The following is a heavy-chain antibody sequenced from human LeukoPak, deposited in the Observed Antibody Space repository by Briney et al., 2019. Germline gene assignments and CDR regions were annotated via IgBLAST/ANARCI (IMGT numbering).Heavy chain of an antibody. Sequence: GGSLRLSCAASGFTFSTYSMNWVRQAPGKGLEWVSYISSSTSTIYYADSVKGRFTISRDNAKNSLYLQMNSLTAEDTAVYYCVRTSGRDGGYWGQGFLVTVSS. D-gene: IGHD3-10*01. CDR1: GFTFSTYS. CDR3: VRTSGRDGGY. J-gene: IGHJ4*02. V-gene: IGHV3-48*01. CDR2: ISSSTSTI.